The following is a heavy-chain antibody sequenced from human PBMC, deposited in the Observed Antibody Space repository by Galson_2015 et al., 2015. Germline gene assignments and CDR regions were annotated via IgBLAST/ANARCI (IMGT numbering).Heavy chain of an antibody. CDR3: ARTLVDAAMTRFDY. D-gene: IGHD2-2*01. V-gene: IGHV2-70*13. Sequence: PALVNPTQTLTLTCTFSGFSLPTSACVSWIRQPPGKALEWLGLIDGDDDKYYSTSLKPRLTISKDSSKNLVVLRLTNVDPVDTGTYYCARTLVDAAMTRFDYWGQGTLVTVSS. CDR1: GFSLPTSAC. CDR2: IDGDDDK. J-gene: IGHJ4*02.